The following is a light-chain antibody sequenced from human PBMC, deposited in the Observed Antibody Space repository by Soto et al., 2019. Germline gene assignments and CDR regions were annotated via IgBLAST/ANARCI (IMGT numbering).Light chain of an antibody. J-gene: IGKJ2*01. Sequence: DIQMTQSPSTLSASAGDRVTITCRASQSISSWLAWYQQKPGKAPKLLIYKASSLESGVPSRFSGSGSGTEFTLTICSLQPDGFATFYCQQYNSYSYTFGQGTKLEIK. CDR1: QSISSW. V-gene: IGKV1-5*03. CDR2: KAS. CDR3: QQYNSYSYT.